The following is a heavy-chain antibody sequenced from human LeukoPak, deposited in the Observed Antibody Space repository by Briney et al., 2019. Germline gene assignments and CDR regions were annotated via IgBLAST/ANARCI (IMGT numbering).Heavy chain of an antibody. D-gene: IGHD6-19*01. CDR2: IYFSGGT. CDR1: GDSISSSNCY. CDR3: ARRQWLVPYNWFDP. J-gene: IGHJ5*02. Sequence: PSETLSLTCTVSGDSISSSNCYWGWIRQPPGKGLEWIGSIYFSGGTYYNASLKSRVSISVDTSKNQFSLKLSSVTAADTAVYYCARRQWLVPYNWFDPWGQGTLVTVSS. V-gene: IGHV4-39*01.